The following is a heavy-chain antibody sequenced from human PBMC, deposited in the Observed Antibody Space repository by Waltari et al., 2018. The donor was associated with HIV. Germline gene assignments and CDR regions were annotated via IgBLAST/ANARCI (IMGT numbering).Heavy chain of an antibody. J-gene: IGHJ3*02. Sequence: QVQLVQSGAEVKKPGASVKVSCKVSGNTLTELSMQWVRPAHGNGLEWMGVFDREDGETIYAQKFQGRVTMTEDTSTDTTYLDLSSLRSDDTAVYYCATGKSVRVWGSYRTANGFDIWGQGTMVTVSS. V-gene: IGHV1-24*01. CDR2: FDREDGET. D-gene: IGHD3-16*02. CDR1: GNTLTELS. CDR3: ATGKSVRVWGSYRTANGFDI.